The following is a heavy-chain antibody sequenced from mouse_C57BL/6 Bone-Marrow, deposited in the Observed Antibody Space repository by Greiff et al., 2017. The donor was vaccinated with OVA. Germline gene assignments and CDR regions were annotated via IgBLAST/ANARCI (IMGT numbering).Heavy chain of an antibody. CDR3: ARSKPYDYDGEAWFAY. CDR1: GYTFTSYW. CDR2: IHPNSGST. J-gene: IGHJ3*01. Sequence: QVQLKQSGAELVKPGASVKLSCKASGYTFTSYWMHWVKQRPGQGLEWIGMIHPNSGSTNYNEKFKSKATLTVDKSSSTAYMQLSSLTSEDSAVYYCARSKPYDYDGEAWFAYWGQGTLVTVSA. D-gene: IGHD2-4*01. V-gene: IGHV1-64*01.